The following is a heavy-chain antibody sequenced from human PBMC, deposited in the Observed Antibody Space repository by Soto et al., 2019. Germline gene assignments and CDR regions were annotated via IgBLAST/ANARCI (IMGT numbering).Heavy chain of an antibody. CDR2: ILYNGTIK. J-gene: IGHJ4*02. CDR1: GFTFGSYG. D-gene: IGHD4-17*01. V-gene: IGHV3-30*02. Sequence: GGSLRLSCVASGFTFGSYGMHWVRQAPGKGLEWVAYILYNGTIKSYGDSVRGRFIISRDNTKSTMYLQMNSLRAEDTATYHCAKEMTTNPFEYWGQGALVTVSS. CDR3: AKEMTTNPFEY.